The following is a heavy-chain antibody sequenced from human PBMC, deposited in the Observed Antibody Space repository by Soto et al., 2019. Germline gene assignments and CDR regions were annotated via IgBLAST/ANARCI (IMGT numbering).Heavy chain of an antibody. CDR1: GYTFTSYG. J-gene: IGHJ6*02. D-gene: IGHD3-16*02. Sequence: VASVKVSCKASGYTFTSYGISWVRQAPGQGLEWMGWISAYNGNTNYAQKLQGRVTMTTDTSTSTAYMELRSLRSDDTAVYYCAKGPSVWGSYREYYYGMDVWGQGTTVTVSS. CDR2: ISAYNGNT. V-gene: IGHV1-18*01. CDR3: AKGPSVWGSYREYYYGMDV.